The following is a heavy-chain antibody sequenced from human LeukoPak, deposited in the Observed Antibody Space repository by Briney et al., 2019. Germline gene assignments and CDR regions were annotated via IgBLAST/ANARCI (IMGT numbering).Heavy chain of an antibody. V-gene: IGHV3-23*01. CDR3: ARPWGDVSIATWFNP. Sequence: GGSLRLSCAASGFPFSSFGMNWVRQGPGKGLEWVSSITGSGETTHYADSVQGRFTISRDNSKNTLYLQMNSLRADDTAVYYCARPWGDVSIATWFNPWGQGPLVTVSS. CDR2: ITGSGETT. CDR1: GFPFSSFG. D-gene: IGHD3-16*01. J-gene: IGHJ5*02.